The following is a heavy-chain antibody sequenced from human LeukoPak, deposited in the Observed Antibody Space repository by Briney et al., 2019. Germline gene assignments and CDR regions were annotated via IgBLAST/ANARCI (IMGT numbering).Heavy chain of an antibody. J-gene: IGHJ4*02. CDR1: GGSISRYY. V-gene: IGHV4-59*12. Sequence: PSETLSLTCTVSGGSISRYYWSWIRQPPGKGLEWIGYKDYSGSTNYNRSLKSRVTISVDTSKNQFSLKLSSVTAADTAVYYCAIYYYDTSGYYFFDYWGQGTLVTVSS. D-gene: IGHD3-22*01. CDR3: AIYYYDTSGYYFFDY. CDR2: KDYSGST.